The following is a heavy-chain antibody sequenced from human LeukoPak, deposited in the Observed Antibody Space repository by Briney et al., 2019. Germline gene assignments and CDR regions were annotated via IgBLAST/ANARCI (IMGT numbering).Heavy chain of an antibody. Sequence: PGGSLRLSCAASGFTFRNAWMNWVRQAPGKGLEWVGRIKSKTDGGTTDYAAPVKGRFTISRGDSKNTLYLQMNSLKTEDTAVYYCTTDFVQTLAFDYWGQGTLVTVSS. J-gene: IGHJ4*02. V-gene: IGHV3-15*07. CDR2: IKSKTDGGTT. CDR1: GFTFRNAW. D-gene: IGHD6-6*01. CDR3: TTDFVQTLAFDY.